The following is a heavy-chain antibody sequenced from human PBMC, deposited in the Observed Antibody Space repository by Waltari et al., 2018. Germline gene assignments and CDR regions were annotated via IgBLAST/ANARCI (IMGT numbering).Heavy chain of an antibody. CDR1: GGSFNGYY. V-gene: IGHV4-34*02. Sequence: QVQLQQWGAGLLQPSETLSLTCSLYGGSFNGYYWGWFRPPPGKGLEWIGEINHGGNTNHNPSLRSRVTMLVDTSKSQFSLKLNSVTAADTAVYYCVRLEDCTGPGGNCYSGDSFAMDVWGQGTTVTVSS. J-gene: IGHJ6*02. CDR2: INHGGNT. D-gene: IGHD2-8*02. CDR3: VRLEDCTGPGGNCYSGDSFAMDV.